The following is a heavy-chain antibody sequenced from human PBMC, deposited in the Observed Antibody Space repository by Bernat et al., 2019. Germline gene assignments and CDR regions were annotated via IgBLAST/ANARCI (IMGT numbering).Heavy chain of an antibody. V-gene: IGHV4-61*05. CDR1: GGSISSNSDF. CDR3: ARSTNGAGTFYFQH. J-gene: IGHJ1*01. CDR2: IYHSGST. Sequence: QLQLQESGPGLVKPSETLSLICSVSGGSISSNSDFWGWIRQPPGKGLEWIGEIYHSGSTNYNPSLKSRVTISVDKSKNQFSLKLSSVTAADTAVYYCARSTNGAGTFYFQHWGQGTLVTVSS. D-gene: IGHD6-19*01.